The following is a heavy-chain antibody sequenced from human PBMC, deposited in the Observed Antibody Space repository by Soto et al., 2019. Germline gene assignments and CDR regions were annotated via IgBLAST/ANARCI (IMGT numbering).Heavy chain of an antibody. CDR1: GGSISSGDYY. V-gene: IGHV4-30-4*01. CDR3: ARGRSSSWAYYYYGMDV. CDR2: IYYSGST. Sequence: QVQLQESGPGLVKPSQTLSLTCTVSGGSISSGDYYWSWIRQPPGQGLEWIGYIYYSGSTYYNPSLMSRVTISGDTSKNHSSLKLSSVTAADTAVYYCARGRSSSWAYYYYGMDVWGQGTTVTVSS. D-gene: IGHD6-13*01. J-gene: IGHJ6*02.